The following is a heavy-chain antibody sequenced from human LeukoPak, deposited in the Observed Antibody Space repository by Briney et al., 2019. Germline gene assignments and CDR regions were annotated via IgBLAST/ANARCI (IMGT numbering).Heavy chain of an antibody. D-gene: IGHD1-26*01. CDR1: GFTFSNHG. CDR2: IRYDGSNQ. J-gene: IGHJ4*02. CDR3: AKEVGVTTRGSFAY. V-gene: IGHV3-30*02. Sequence: GGSLRLSCAASGFTFSNHGMLWVRQAPGKGLEWVAFIRYDGSNQYYADSVKGRFTISRDSSKNTLYLQMNSLRDEDTAVYHCAKEVGVTTRGSFAYWGQGTLVTVSS.